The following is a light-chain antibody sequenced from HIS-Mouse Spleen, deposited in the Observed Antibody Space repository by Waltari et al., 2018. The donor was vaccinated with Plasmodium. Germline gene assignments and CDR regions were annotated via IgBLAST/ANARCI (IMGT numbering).Light chain of an antibody. Sequence: DIQMTQSPSSLSASAGDRVTITCRASQSISSYLNWYQQKPGKAPKLLIYAASSLQSGVPSSFSGSGSGTDYTLSISSLQPEDFATYYCQQSYSTWTFGQGTKVEIK. CDR1: QSISSY. J-gene: IGKJ1*01. V-gene: IGKV1-39*01. CDR3: QQSYSTWT. CDR2: AAS.